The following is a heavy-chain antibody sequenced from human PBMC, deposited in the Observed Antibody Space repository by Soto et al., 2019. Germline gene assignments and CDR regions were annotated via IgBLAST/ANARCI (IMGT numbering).Heavy chain of an antibody. V-gene: IGHV3-11*06. CDR1: GFTFSCYY. Sequence: GGSLRLSCAASGFTFSCYYMSWIRQAPGKGLEWVSYISSSSGYTNYADSVKGRFTISRDNAKNSLYLQMNSLRAEDTAVYYCERKREIDCYREYCGMDVWGQGTTVTVSS. D-gene: IGHD2-21*02. J-gene: IGHJ6*02. CDR3: ERKREIDCYREYCGMDV. CDR2: ISSSSGYT.